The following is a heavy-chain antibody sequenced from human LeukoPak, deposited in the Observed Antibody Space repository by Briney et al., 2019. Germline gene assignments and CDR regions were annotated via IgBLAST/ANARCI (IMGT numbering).Heavy chain of an antibody. V-gene: IGHV1-46*01. J-gene: IGHJ4*02. CDR3: ARVNLLYGDYVGLDY. Sequence: RASVTASSKAPGYTFTSTNMHWVRQAPGQGFEWMGLINPSGGSTSYAQKFQGRVTMTRDTSTSTVYMELSSLRSEDTAVYYCARVNLLYGDYVGLDYWGQGTLVTVSS. D-gene: IGHD4-17*01. CDR1: GYTFTSTN. CDR2: INPSGGST.